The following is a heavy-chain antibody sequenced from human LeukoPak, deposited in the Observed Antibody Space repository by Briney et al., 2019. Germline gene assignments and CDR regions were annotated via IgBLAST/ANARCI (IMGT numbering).Heavy chain of an antibody. V-gene: IGHV4-34*01. J-gene: IGHJ4*02. CDR2: INHSGST. CDR3: ARMVMAAAVGTNDFDY. D-gene: IGHD6-13*01. Sequence: ASETLSLTCAVYGGSFSGYYWSWIRQPPGKGLEWIGEINHSGSTNYNPSLKSRVTISVDTSKNQFSLKLSSVTAADTAVYYCARMVMAAAVGTNDFDYWGQGTLVTVSS. CDR1: GGSFSGYY.